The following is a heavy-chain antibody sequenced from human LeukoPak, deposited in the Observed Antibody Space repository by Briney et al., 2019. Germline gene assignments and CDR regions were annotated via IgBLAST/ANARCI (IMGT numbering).Heavy chain of an antibody. CDR2: INAGNGNT. Sequence: GASVKVSCKASGYTFTSYAMHWVRQAPGQRLEWVGWINAGNGNTKYSQKFQGRVTITRDTSASTAYMELSSLRSEDTAVYYCARDRGSGSYYTLGYWGQGTLVTVSS. J-gene: IGHJ4*02. CDR3: ARDRGSGSYYTLGY. D-gene: IGHD3-10*01. V-gene: IGHV1-3*01. CDR1: GYTFTSYA.